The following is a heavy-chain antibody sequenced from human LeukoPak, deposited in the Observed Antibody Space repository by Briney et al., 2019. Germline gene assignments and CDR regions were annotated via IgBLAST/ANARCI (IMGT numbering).Heavy chain of an antibody. CDR1: GYTFTSYG. V-gene: IGHV1-18*01. J-gene: IGHJ4*02. Sequence: GASVKVSCKASGYTFTSYGIRWVRQAPGQGLEWMGWISAYNGNTNYAQKLQGRVTMTTDTSTSTAYMELRSLRSDDTAVYYCARDDYYDSSGYPDYWGQGTLVTVSS. CDR2: ISAYNGNT. CDR3: ARDDYYDSSGYPDY. D-gene: IGHD3-22*01.